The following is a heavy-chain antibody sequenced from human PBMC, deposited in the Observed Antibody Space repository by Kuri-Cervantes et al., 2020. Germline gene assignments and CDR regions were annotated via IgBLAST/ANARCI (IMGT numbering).Heavy chain of an antibody. CDR3: ARSPIAGWYRTLDY. CDR2: IYYSGST. CDR1: GGSISSYY. J-gene: IGHJ4*02. Sequence: GSLRLSCTVSGGSISSYYWSWIRQPPGKGLEWIGYIYYSGSTNYNPSLKSRVTISVDTSKNQFSLTLNSAIAADTAVYYCARSPIAGWYRTLDYWGQGVLVTVSS. D-gene: IGHD6-19*01. V-gene: IGHV4-59*12.